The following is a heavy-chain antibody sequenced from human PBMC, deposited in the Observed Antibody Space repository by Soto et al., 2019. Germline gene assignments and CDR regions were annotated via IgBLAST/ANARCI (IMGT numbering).Heavy chain of an antibody. D-gene: IGHD3-9*01. V-gene: IGHV1-18*01. J-gene: IGHJ5*02. CDR2: ISAYNGNT. CDR3: ARGEAGSRYFDRGGYNWFDP. Sequence: ASVKVSCKASGYTFTSYGISWVRQAPGQGLEWMGWISAYNGNTNYAQKLQGRVTMTTDTSTSTAYMELRSLRSDDTAVYYCARGEAGSRYFDRGGYNWFDPWGQGTLVTVSS. CDR1: GYTFTSYG.